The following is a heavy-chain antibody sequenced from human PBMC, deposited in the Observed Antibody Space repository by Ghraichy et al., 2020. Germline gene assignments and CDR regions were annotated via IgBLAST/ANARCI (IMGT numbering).Heavy chain of an antibody. J-gene: IGHJ4*02. CDR1: GFTFSSYA. Sequence: GGSLRLSCAASGFTFSSYAMSWVRQAPGKGLEWVSAISGSGGSTYYADSVKGRFTISRDNSKNTLYLQMNSLRAEDTAVYYCAKSSITMVRGVIMVDYWGQGTLVTVSS. CDR3: AKSSITMVRGVIMVDY. CDR2: ISGSGGST. V-gene: IGHV3-23*01. D-gene: IGHD3-10*01.